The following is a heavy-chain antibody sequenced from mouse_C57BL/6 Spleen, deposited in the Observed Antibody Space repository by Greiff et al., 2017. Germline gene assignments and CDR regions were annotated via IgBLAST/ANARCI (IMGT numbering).Heavy chain of an antibody. D-gene: IGHD2-2*01. Sequence: EVQLVESGGGLVKPGGSLKLSCAASGFTFSSYAMSWVRQTPGKRLEWVATISDGGSYTYYPDNVKGRFTISRDNAKNNLYLQMSHLKSEDTDMYYCARVRGYPYWYFDVWGTGTTVTVSS. V-gene: IGHV5-4*01. CDR3: ARVRGYPYWYFDV. J-gene: IGHJ1*03. CDR1: GFTFSSYA. CDR2: ISDGGSYT.